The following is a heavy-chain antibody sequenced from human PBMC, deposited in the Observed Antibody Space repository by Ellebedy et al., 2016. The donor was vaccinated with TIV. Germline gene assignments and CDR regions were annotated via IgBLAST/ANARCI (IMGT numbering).Heavy chain of an antibody. D-gene: IGHD2-15*01. CDR2: IHHGGST. CDR1: GDSISTHNR. CDR3: AAKGVVSRTFDI. Sequence: SETLSLTXIVSGDSISTHNRWSWVRQPPGKGLEWIAEIHHGGSTNYNPSLKSRVTISVDRSNNHFSLKMNSMTAADTAVYYCAAKGVVSRTFDIWGQGTMVAVSS. V-gene: IGHV4-4*02. J-gene: IGHJ3*02.